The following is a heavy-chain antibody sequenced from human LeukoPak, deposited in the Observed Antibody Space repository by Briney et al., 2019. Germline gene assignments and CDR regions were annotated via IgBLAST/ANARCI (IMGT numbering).Heavy chain of an antibody. Sequence: GGSLRLSCAASGFTFSSYWMSWVRQAPGKGLEWVANIKQDGSEKYYVDSVKGRFTISRDNAKNSLYLQMNSLRAEDTAVYYCARFYYDFWSGYQPLDYWGQGTLVTVSS. V-gene: IGHV3-7*01. J-gene: IGHJ4*02. CDR2: IKQDGSEK. D-gene: IGHD3-3*01. CDR1: GFTFSSYW. CDR3: ARFYYDFWSGYQPLDY.